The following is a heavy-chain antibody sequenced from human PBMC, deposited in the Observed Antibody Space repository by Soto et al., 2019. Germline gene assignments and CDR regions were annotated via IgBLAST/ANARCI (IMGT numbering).Heavy chain of an antibody. J-gene: IGHJ6*02. CDR3: ASWYCSGGSCFARYYYYGMDV. CDR2: IIPIFGTA. Sequence: QVQLVQSGAEVKKPGSSVKVSCKASGGTFSSYAISWVRQAPGQGLEWMGGIIPIFGTANYAQKFQGRVTITADESTSTADMELSSLRSEDTAVYYCASWYCSGGSCFARYYYYGMDVWGQGTTVTVSS. D-gene: IGHD2-15*01. CDR1: GGTFSSYA. V-gene: IGHV1-69*01.